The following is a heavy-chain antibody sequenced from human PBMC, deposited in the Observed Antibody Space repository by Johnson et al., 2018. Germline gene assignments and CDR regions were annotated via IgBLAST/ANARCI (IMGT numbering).Heavy chain of an antibody. CDR2: IQHDGSEK. Sequence: VQLVQSGGGLVQXGESPRLXCAASGFRFSGYWMTWVRQSPGKGLEWVANIQHDGSEKHDVDSLTGRFTVSRDTAKNSLYLQMNSLRAGYTAVYYCARSHYDSSVAFDIWGQGTMVTVSS. V-gene: IGHV3-7*01. CDR1: GFRFSGYW. CDR3: ARSHYDSSVAFDI. D-gene: IGHD3-22*01. J-gene: IGHJ3*02.